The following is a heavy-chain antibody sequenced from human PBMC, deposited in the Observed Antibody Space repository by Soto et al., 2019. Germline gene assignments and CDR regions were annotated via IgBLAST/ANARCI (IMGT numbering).Heavy chain of an antibody. D-gene: IGHD6-19*01. CDR3: AREANIAVAGHWFDP. CDR2: INAGNGNT. V-gene: IGHV1-3*01. J-gene: IGHJ5*02. Sequence: ASVKVSCKASGYTFTSYAMHWVRQAPGQRLEWMGWINAGNGNTKYSQKFQGRVTITRDTSASTAYMELSSLRSEDTAVYYCAREANIAVAGHWFDPWGQGTLVTVSS. CDR1: GYTFTSYA.